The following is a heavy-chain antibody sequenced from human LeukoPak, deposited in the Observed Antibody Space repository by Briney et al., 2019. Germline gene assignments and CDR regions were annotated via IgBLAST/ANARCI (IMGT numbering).Heavy chain of an antibody. Sequence: GGSLRLSCAASGFAFDDYAMHWVRQAPGKGLEWVSLISGDGGSTYYADSVRGRFTISRDNSRNSLYLQMNSLRTEDTALYYCAKDIQQLVRGPNFDYWGQGTLVTVSS. J-gene: IGHJ4*02. CDR2: ISGDGGST. CDR1: GFAFDDYA. D-gene: IGHD6-13*01. CDR3: AKDIQQLVRGPNFDY. V-gene: IGHV3-43*02.